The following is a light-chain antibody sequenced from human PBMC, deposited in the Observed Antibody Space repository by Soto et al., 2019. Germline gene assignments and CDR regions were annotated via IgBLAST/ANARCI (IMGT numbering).Light chain of an antibody. V-gene: IGLV2-14*01. CDR2: EVS. Sequence: QSVLTQPASVSGSPGQSITISCTGTSSDVGGYNYVSWYQQHPGKAPKLMIYEVSNRPSGVSNRFSGSKSGNTASLTISGLQAEDEDDYYCRSYTSSSTRVFGGGTKVTVL. CDR1: SSDVGGYNY. J-gene: IGLJ3*02. CDR3: RSYTSSSTRV.